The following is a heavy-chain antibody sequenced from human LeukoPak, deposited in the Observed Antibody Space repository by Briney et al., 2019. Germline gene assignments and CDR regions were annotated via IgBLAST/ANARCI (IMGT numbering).Heavy chain of an antibody. CDR2: ISNRISTI. V-gene: IGHV3-48*02. J-gene: IGHJ4*02. CDR3: ARDLDYYGSGNDY. Sequence: GGSLRLSCAASGFTFSRYSMNWVRQAPGKGLEWVSYISNRISTIYYADSVKGRFTISRDNAKNSLHLQMNSLRDEDTAVYYCARDLDYYGSGNDYWGQGTLVTVSS. D-gene: IGHD3-10*01. CDR1: GFTFSRYS.